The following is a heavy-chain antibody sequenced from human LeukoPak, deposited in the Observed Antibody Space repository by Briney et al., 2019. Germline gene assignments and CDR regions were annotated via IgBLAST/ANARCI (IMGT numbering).Heavy chain of an antibody. Sequence: EGSLRLSCAASGFTFSTHGMHWVRQAPGKGLEWVAAISYHGNNKYYADSVKGRFTISRDNSKNTLYVQMNRLRAEDTAVYYCAKMGSPITMVWGVPFDYWGQGILVTVSS. CDR3: AKMGSPITMVWGVPFDY. V-gene: IGHV3-30*18. D-gene: IGHD3-10*01. CDR1: GFTFSTHG. J-gene: IGHJ4*02. CDR2: ISYHGNNK.